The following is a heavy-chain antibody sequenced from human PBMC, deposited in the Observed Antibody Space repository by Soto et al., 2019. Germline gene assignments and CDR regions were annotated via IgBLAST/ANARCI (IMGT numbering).Heavy chain of an antibody. J-gene: IGHJ4*02. D-gene: IGHD2-2*01. CDR1: GFPVSYGYY. CDR3: ARLYCSSVSGYDDY. Sequence: SETLSLTCGVSGFPVSYGYYWGWIRQPPGKGLEWLGSIYQSGKTYYNPSLKSRLTLSMDTSRNEFSLRLRSVTAADTAVYFCARLYCSSVSGYDDYWGPGVLVTVSS. CDR2: IYQSGKT. V-gene: IGHV4-38-2*01.